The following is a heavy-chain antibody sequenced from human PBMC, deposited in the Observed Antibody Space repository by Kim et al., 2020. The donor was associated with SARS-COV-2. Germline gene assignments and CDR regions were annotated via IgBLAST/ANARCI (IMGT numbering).Heavy chain of an antibody. V-gene: IGHV3-33*01. Sequence: AASGKGRFTISRDNSKNTLYLQMNSLRAEDTAVYYCARTLVLSGYYGMDVWGQGTTVTVSS. J-gene: IGHJ6*02. D-gene: IGHD3-10*01. CDR3: ARTLVLSGYYGMDV.